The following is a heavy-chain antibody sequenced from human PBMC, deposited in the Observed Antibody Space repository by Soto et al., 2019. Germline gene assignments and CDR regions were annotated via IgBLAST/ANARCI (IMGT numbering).Heavy chain of an antibody. Sequence: QVQLVQSGAEVKKPGASVKVSCKASGYTLTTYEIHWVRQATGQGLEWMGWMNPNSGDTGSAPLFQGRVTLTTNTSIGTAYMELSSLRSEDTAVYYCAILPHKKRLRLGFDPWGQGTLVTVSS. CDR1: GYTLTTYE. CDR3: AILPHKKRLRLGFDP. CDR2: MNPNSGDT. J-gene: IGHJ5*02. D-gene: IGHD2-15*01. V-gene: IGHV1-8*01.